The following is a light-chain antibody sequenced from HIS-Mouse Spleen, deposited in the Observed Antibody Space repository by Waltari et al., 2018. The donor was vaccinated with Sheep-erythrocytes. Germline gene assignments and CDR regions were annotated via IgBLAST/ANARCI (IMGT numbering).Light chain of an antibody. V-gene: IGLV2-23*01. CDR2: EGS. CDR3: CSYAGSSTPWV. Sequence: QSALTQPASVYGSPGQSITIPCTGTSSDVGSYNLVSWYQQHPGKAPKLMIYEGSKRPSGVSNRFSGSKSGNTASLTISGLQAEDEADYYCCSYAGSSTPWVFGGGTKLTVL. CDR1: SSDVGSYNL. J-gene: IGLJ3*02.